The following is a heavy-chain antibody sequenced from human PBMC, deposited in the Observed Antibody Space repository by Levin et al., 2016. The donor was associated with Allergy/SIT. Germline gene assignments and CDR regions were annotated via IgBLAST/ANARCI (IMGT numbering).Heavy chain of an antibody. CDR1: GGSFSGYY. J-gene: IGHJ3*02. Sequence: SETLSLTCAVYGGSFSGYYWSWIRQPPGKGLEWIGYIYYSGSTNYNPSLKSRVTISVDTSKNQFSLKLSSVTAADTAVYYCARRRAGGAFDIWGQGTMVTVSS. D-gene: IGHD3-10*01. V-gene: IGHV4-59*01. CDR3: ARRRAGGAFDI. CDR2: IYYSGST.